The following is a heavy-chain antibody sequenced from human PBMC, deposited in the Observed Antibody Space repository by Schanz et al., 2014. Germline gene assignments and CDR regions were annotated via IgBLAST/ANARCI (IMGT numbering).Heavy chain of an antibody. V-gene: IGHV1-18*04. CDR2: INGYNGHT. D-gene: IGHD4-17*01. Sequence: QVQLVQSGAEVKKPGASVKVSCKASGYTFTSYSMHWVRQAPGQGLEWMGWINGYNGHTLYAQKFQGRVTMTTDTSTSTSYMELSSLRSEDTAVYYCARGYGDSPTDFWGQGTLVTVSS. J-gene: IGHJ4*02. CDR1: GYTFTSYS. CDR3: ARGYGDSPTDF.